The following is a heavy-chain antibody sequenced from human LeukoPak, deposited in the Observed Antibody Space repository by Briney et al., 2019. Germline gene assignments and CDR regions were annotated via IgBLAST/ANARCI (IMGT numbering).Heavy chain of an antibody. D-gene: IGHD5-24*01. CDR2: ISYDGSNK. CDR3: AREGQMATIDY. CDR1: GFTFSSYA. J-gene: IGHJ4*02. Sequence: GGSLRLSCAASGFTFSSYAMHWVRQAPGKGLEGVAVISYDGSNKYYADSVKGRFTISRDNSKNTLYLQMNSLRAEDTAVYYCAREGQMATIDYWGQGTLVTVSS. V-gene: IGHV3-30-3*01.